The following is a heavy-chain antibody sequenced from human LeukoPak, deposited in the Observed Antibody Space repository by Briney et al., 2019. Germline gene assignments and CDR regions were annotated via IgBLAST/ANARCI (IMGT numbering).Heavy chain of an antibody. CDR3: AKAPLGYCRNGVCYLYP. Sequence: GGSLRLSCAASGFTFSSYAMHWVRQAPGKGLEWVAVISYDGSNKYYADSVKGRFTISRDNSMDTLYLQMNTLRVEDTAVYYCAKAPLGYCRNGVCYLYPWGQGTLVTVSS. J-gene: IGHJ4*02. CDR1: GFTFSSYA. V-gene: IGHV3-30-3*01. CDR2: ISYDGSNK. D-gene: IGHD2-8*01.